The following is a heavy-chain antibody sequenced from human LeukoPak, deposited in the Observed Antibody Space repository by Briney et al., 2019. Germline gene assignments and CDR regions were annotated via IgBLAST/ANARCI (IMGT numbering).Heavy chain of an antibody. CDR2: MNPNSGNT. CDR1: GYTFTSYD. CDR3: AGSLSGYYPQYGMDV. V-gene: IGHV1-8*01. Sequence: ASVKVSCKASGYTFTSYDINWVRQATGQGLEWMGWMNPNSGNTGYAQKFQGRVTMTRNTSISTAYMELSSLRSEDTAVYYCAGSLSGYYPQYGMDVWGQGTTVTASS. D-gene: IGHD3-3*01. J-gene: IGHJ6*02.